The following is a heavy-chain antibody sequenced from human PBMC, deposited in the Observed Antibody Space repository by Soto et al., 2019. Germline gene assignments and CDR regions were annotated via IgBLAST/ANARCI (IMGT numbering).Heavy chain of an antibody. Sequence: PGESLKISCQASGYKFTSNWLSWVRQVPGKGVEWVGRIDPSDSYTKYSPSFQGRVTITTDKSISTVYLQWDSLQASDTAMYYCARQAPRGYTYAKYYFEYWGQGTLVTVSS. CDR1: GYKFTSNW. CDR3: ARQAPRGYTYAKYYFEY. V-gene: IGHV5-10-1*01. J-gene: IGHJ4*02. D-gene: IGHD5-18*01. CDR2: IDPSDSYT.